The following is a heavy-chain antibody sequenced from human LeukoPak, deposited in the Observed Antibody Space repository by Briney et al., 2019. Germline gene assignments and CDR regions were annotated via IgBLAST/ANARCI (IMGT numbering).Heavy chain of an antibody. Sequence: KAGESLKISCQGSGYRFSSYWIGWVRQMPGKGLEWMGLIYPGDSETITRDSPSFQGQVTISVDKSISTAFLQWSSLKASDTAMYYCAKSSPRGYGAFDIWGQGTMVTVSS. D-gene: IGHD2-15*01. V-gene: IGHV5-51*01. CDR2: IYPGDSETIT. CDR1: GYRFSSYW. J-gene: IGHJ3*02. CDR3: AKSSPRGYGAFDI.